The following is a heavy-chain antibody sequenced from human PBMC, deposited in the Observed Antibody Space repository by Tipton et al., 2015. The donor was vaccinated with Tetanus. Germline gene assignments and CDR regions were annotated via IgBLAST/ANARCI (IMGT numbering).Heavy chain of an antibody. D-gene: IGHD4-17*01. V-gene: IGHV4-39*01. Sequence: TLSLTCTVSGGSIGSGKFYWGWIRQPPGKGLEWIGSSYDGGTTQSSPSLKSRVTIYVDTSTNQFSLRLNPVTAADTAVYFCARLYRPRRYYGDFTDYWGQGTLVTVSS. CDR3: ARLYRPRRYYGDFTDY. CDR1: GGSIGSGKFY. CDR2: SYDGGTT. J-gene: IGHJ4*02.